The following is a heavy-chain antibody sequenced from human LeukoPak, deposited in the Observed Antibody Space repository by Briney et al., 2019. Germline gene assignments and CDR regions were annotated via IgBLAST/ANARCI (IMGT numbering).Heavy chain of an antibody. CDR1: GYTFTDNY. V-gene: IGHV1-2*02. D-gene: IGHD1-26*01. J-gene: IGHJ4*02. CDR2: INPNSGGT. Sequence: ASVKVSCKASGYTFTDNYMHWVRQAPGHGLEWMGWINPNSGGTNYAQKFQGRVTMTRDTSTRTVYMDVSGLTSDDTAVYYCAREGGYSGYIDYWGQGTLVSVSS. CDR3: AREGGYSGYIDY.